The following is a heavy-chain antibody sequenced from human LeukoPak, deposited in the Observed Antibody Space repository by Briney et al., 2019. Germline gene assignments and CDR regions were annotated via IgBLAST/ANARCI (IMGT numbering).Heavy chain of an antibody. Sequence: GGSLRLSCAASGFTFSNYAMSWVRQAPGKGLEWVAFIRYDGSNKYYADSVKGRFTISRDNSKNTLYLQMNSLRAEDTAVYYCAKDAITIFGVVMGVGATTGYYYYMDVWGKGTTVTVSS. CDR3: AKDAITIFGVVMGVGATTGYYYYMDV. V-gene: IGHV3-30*02. CDR1: GFTFSNYA. D-gene: IGHD3-3*01. CDR2: IRYDGSNK. J-gene: IGHJ6*03.